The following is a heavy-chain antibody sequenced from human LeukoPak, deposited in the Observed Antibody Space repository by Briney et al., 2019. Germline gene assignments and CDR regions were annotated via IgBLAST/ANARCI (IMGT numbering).Heavy chain of an antibody. Sequence: SETLSLTCAVYGGSFSGCYWSWIRQPPGKGLEWIGEINHSGSTNYNPSLKSRVTISVDTSKNQFSLKLSSVTAADTAVYYCARVRGYSYDRRFDYWGQGTLVTVSS. CDR3: ARVRGYSYDRRFDY. V-gene: IGHV4-34*01. CDR1: GGSFSGCY. J-gene: IGHJ4*02. D-gene: IGHD5-18*01. CDR2: INHSGST.